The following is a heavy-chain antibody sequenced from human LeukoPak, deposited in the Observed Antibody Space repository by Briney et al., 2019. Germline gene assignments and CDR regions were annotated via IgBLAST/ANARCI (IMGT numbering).Heavy chain of an antibody. CDR1: GGSISSYY. J-gene: IGHJ4*02. D-gene: IGHD1-26*01. Sequence: SETLSLTCTVSGGSISSYYWSWIRQPPGKGLEWIGYIYYSGGTNYNPSLKSRVTISVDTSKNQFSLKLSSVTAADTAVYYCARGVEWEPSWFDYWGQGTLVTVSS. CDR2: IYYSGGT. V-gene: IGHV4-59*01. CDR3: ARGVEWEPSWFDY.